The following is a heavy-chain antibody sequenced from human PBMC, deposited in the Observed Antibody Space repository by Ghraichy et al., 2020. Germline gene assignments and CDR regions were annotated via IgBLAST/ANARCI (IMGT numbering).Heavy chain of an antibody. Sequence: SETLSLTCTVSGGSISSYYWSWIRQPPGKGLEWIGYIYYSGSTNYNPSLKSRVTISVDTSKNQFSLKLSSVTAADTAVYYCARGHFSACSGGSCYFWFDPWGQGTLVTVSS. CDR2: IYYSGST. D-gene: IGHD2-15*01. V-gene: IGHV4-59*01. CDR3: ARGHFSACSGGSCYFWFDP. CDR1: GGSISSYY. J-gene: IGHJ5*02.